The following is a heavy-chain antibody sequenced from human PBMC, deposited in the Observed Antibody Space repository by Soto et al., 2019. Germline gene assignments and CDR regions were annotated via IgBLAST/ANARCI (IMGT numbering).Heavy chain of an antibody. CDR1: GFTFSNYW. Sequence: EVHLVESGGGFVQPGGSLRLSCAASGFTFSNYWMSWVRQAPGKGLEWVANIKLDGSEKYYVDSVKGRFIISRDNAKNSLYLQMNNLRAEDTAVYYCARDHRIEVVTNFDYWGQGTLVTVSS. V-gene: IGHV3-7*03. D-gene: IGHD2-15*01. J-gene: IGHJ4*02. CDR2: IKLDGSEK. CDR3: ARDHRIEVVTNFDY.